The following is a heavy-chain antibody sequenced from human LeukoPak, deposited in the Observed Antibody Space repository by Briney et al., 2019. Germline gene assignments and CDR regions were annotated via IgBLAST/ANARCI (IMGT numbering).Heavy chain of an antibody. J-gene: IGHJ4*02. V-gene: IGHV4-30-2*01. D-gene: IGHD3-22*01. CDR3: ARHSSGYVWYFDY. CDR2: IYHSGST. Sequence: SETLSLTCAVSGGSISSGGYSWSWIRQPPGKGLEWIGYIYHSGSTYYNPSLKSRVTISVDRSKNQFSLKLSSVTAADTAVYYCARHSSGYVWYFDYWGQGTLVTVSS. CDR1: GGSISSGGYS.